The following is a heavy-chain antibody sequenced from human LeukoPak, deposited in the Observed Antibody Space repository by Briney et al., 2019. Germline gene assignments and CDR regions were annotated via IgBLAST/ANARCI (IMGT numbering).Heavy chain of an antibody. J-gene: IGHJ4*02. CDR3: GKTDIYFNPIDY. Sequence: SETLSLTCAVSGVSISSSEWWIWVRQPPGQGLEWIGDIHRDGRTRYNPSLKSRVTMSMDYSKNQFSLSVTSVTAADTAIYYCGKTDIYFNPIDYWGPGSPVTVSS. D-gene: IGHD3-9*01. V-gene: IGHV4-4*02. CDR1: GVSISSSEW. CDR2: IHRDGRT.